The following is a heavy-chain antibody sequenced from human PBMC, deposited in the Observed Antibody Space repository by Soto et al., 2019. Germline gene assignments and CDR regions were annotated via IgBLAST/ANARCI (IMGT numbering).Heavy chain of an antibody. CDR3: AREGVSSSWYNYYGMDV. Sequence: QVQLQESGPGLVKPSETLSLTCTVSGGSISSYYWSWIRQPPGKGLEWIGYIYYSGSTNYNPSLKSRLTISVDTSKNQFSLKLSSVTAADTAVYYCAREGVSSSWYNYYGMDVWGQGTTVTVSS. D-gene: IGHD6-13*01. CDR2: IYYSGST. CDR1: GGSISSYY. V-gene: IGHV4-59*01. J-gene: IGHJ6*02.